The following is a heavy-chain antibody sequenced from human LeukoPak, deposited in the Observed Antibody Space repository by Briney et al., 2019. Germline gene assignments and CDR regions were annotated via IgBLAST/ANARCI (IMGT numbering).Heavy chain of an antibody. V-gene: IGHV3-15*01. Sequence: GGSLRLSCVASGFNFYNAWMSWVRQATVKRLEWAGRTKNRGDGETTYYAAAVKGRITIARGDSKATLYKQMKKLKTEHTGVDFCTALLTVIPLSYNCHYWGGGTLVSVFS. D-gene: IGHD2-2*01. CDR3: TALLTVIPLSYNCHY. CDR1: GFNFYNAW. J-gene: IGHJ4*02. CDR2: TKNRGDGETT.